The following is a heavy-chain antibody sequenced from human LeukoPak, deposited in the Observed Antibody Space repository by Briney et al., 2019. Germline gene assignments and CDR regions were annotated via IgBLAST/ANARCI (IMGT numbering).Heavy chain of an antibody. V-gene: IGHV3-21*01. J-gene: IGHJ6*03. Sequence: GGSLRLSCAASGFAFSSYSMNWVRQAPGKGLEWVSSISSSSSYIYYADSVKGRFTISRDNAKNSLYLQMNSLRAEDTAVYYCARDGILKEEPYYYYYMDVWGKGTTVTVSS. CDR1: GFAFSSYS. CDR2: ISSSSSYI. CDR3: ARDGILKEEPYYYYYMDV. D-gene: IGHD1-14*01.